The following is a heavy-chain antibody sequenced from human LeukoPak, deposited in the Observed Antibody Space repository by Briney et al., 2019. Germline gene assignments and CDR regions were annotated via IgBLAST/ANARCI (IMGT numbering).Heavy chain of an antibody. V-gene: IGHV1-46*01. CDR3: ARRSPAYCGGDCYLGC. J-gene: IGHJ4*02. D-gene: IGHD2-21*02. CDR1: GYTFTNYY. Sequence: ASVKVSCKASGYTFTNYYLFWVRRAPGQGLEWMGVINPSGGSTSYAQKFQGRVTMTRDTSTSTVYIELSSLRSEDTAVYYCARRSPAYCGGDCYLGCWGQGTLVTVSS. CDR2: INPSGGST.